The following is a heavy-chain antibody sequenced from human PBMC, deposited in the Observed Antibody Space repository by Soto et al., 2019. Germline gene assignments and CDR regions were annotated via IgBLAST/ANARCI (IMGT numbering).Heavy chain of an antibody. CDR1: GGTFISYA. Sequence: QVQLVQSGAEVKKPGSSVKVSCKASGGTFISYAISWVRQAPRQGLEWMGGIIPIFGTANYAQKFQGRVTSTADESTSTAYMELSSLRSEDTAVYYCATCGYSYGYFDYWGQGTLVTVSS. CDR2: IIPIFGTA. CDR3: ATCGYSYGYFDY. J-gene: IGHJ4*02. V-gene: IGHV1-69*12. D-gene: IGHD5-18*01.